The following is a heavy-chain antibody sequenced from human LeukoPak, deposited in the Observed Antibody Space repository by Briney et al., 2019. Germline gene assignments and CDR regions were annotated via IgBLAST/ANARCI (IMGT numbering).Heavy chain of an antibody. V-gene: IGHV3-30-3*01. Sequence: GRSLRLSCAASGFTFSSYAMHWVRQAPGKGLEWVAVISYDGSNKYNADSVKGRFTISRDNSNNTLYLQMNSLRAEDTAVYYCARDLVSWARSIYAMDVWGQGTTVIVSS. CDR2: ISYDGSNK. CDR3: ARDLVSWARSIYAMDV. D-gene: IGHD2-15*01. CDR1: GFTFSSYA. J-gene: IGHJ6*02.